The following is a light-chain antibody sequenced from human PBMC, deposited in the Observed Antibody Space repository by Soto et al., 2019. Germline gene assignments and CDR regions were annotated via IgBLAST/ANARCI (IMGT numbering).Light chain of an antibody. CDR2: ETS. J-gene: IGKJ1*01. Sequence: EIVLTQSPGTLSLSPGERATLSCRASQSVRDSHLAWYQQKPGQAPSLLIYETSSRATGIPDRFRGSGSGTEFALTITRVEPEDVAMYFCQQYGSSPRTFGQGTKVEI. CDR3: QQYGSSPRT. CDR1: QSVRDSH. V-gene: IGKV3-20*01.